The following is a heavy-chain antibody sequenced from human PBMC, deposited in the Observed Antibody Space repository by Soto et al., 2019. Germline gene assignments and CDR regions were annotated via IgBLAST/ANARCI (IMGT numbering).Heavy chain of an antibody. CDR3: ASGIQLWLRRINNGYSG. Sequence: QVQLVQSGAEVKKPESSVKVSCKAPGGTFSTYAISWVRQAPGQGLEWLGGIIPMFGTANYAQRFQDRVTSPAGEYKTTVYLALSSLRSEDTAVYFCASGIQLWLRRINNGYSGWGQGTLVTVSS. CDR2: IIPMFGTA. CDR1: GGTFSTYA. V-gene: IGHV1-69*12. J-gene: IGHJ4*02. D-gene: IGHD5-18*01.